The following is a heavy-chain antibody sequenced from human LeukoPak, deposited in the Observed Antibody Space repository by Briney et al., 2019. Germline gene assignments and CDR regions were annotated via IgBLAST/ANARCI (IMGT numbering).Heavy chain of an antibody. Sequence: PGRSLRLSCTASGFTFGDYGMSWVRQAPGKGLEWVGFIGSKAYGGTTEYAASVKGRFTISRDDSKSIAYLQMNSLKTEDTAVYYCTRDRCSSTSCYGGNWFDPWGQGTLVTVSS. D-gene: IGHD2-2*01. CDR3: TRDRCSSTSCYGGNWFDP. CDR2: IGSKAYGGTT. V-gene: IGHV3-49*04. J-gene: IGHJ5*02. CDR1: GFTFGDYG.